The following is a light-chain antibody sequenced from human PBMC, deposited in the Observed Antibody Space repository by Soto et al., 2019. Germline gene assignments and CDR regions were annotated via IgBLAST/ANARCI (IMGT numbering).Light chain of an antibody. CDR2: DAS. Sequence: IVMTQSPATLSVSPGERAIFSCRASQSVDSKLAWYQLKPGQAPRLLIYDASTRATGIPARFSGSGSGTEFTLTISSLQSEDFAIYYCQQYYVWNTFGGGTKVEIK. CDR1: QSVDSK. CDR3: QQYYVWNT. V-gene: IGKV3D-15*01. J-gene: IGKJ4*01.